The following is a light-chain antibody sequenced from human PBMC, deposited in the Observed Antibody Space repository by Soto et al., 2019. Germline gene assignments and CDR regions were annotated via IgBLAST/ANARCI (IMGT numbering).Light chain of an antibody. Sequence: EIVLTQSPATLSLSPGDRATLSCGASQSVSNNYLAWYQHKPGLAPRVLIYDASTRATGIPDRFSGSGSGTDFALTISRLEPEDFAVYYCHQQGSSPCTFGQVTKVETK. J-gene: IGKJ1*01. V-gene: IGKV3D-20*01. CDR1: QSVSNNY. CDR2: DAS. CDR3: HQQGSSPCT.